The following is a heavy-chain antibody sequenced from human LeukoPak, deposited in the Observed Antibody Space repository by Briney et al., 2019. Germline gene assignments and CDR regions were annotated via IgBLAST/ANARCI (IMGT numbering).Heavy chain of an antibody. J-gene: IGHJ3*02. CDR3: ARGITMVRGGNAFDI. CDR2: IYYSGST. D-gene: IGHD3-10*01. CDR1: GCSISSYY. Sequence: SETLSLTCTVSGCSISSYYWSWVRQPPGKGLEWIGYIYYSGSTNYNPSLKSRVTISVDTSKIQFSLKLSSVTAADTDVYDCARGITMVRGGNAFDIWGQGTMVTVSS. V-gene: IGHV4-59*01.